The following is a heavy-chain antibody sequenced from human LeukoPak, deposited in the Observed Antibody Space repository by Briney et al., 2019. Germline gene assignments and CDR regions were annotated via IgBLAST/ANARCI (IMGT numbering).Heavy chain of an antibody. CDR1: GLTFSSYG. CDR2: ISGSGGST. CDR3: AKALAFYCSSTSCYLLDY. V-gene: IGHV3-23*01. Sequence: GGSLRLSCAASGLTFSSYGMSWVRQAPGKGLEWVSAISGSGGSTYYADSVKGRFTISRDNSKNTLYLQMNSLRAEDTAVYYCAKALAFYCSSTSCYLLDYWGQGTLVTVSS. J-gene: IGHJ4*02. D-gene: IGHD2-2*01.